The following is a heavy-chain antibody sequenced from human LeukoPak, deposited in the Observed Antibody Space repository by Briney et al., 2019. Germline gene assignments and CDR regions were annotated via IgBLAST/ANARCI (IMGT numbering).Heavy chain of an antibody. J-gene: IGHJ4*02. V-gene: IGHV3-21*01. CDR3: ARDGGSGSYFLDY. CDR2: ISSSSYI. Sequence: PGGSLRLSCAASGFTFSSYSMNWVRQAPGKGLEWVSSISSSSYIYYADSVKGRFTISRDNAKNSLYLQTNSLRAEDTAVYYCARDGGSGSYFLDYWGQGTLVTVSS. CDR1: GFTFSSYS. D-gene: IGHD3-10*01.